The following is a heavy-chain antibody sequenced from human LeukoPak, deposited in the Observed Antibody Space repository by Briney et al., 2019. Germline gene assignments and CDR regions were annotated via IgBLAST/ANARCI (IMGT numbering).Heavy chain of an antibody. Sequence: GGSLRLSCAVSGITLSNYGMSWVRQAPGKGLEWVAGISDSGGSTKYADSVKGRFTISRDNPKNTLSLQMSSLRSEDTAVYFCAKRGVVIRVFLVGFHKEAYYFDSWGQEALVTVSS. J-gene: IGHJ4*02. V-gene: IGHV3-23*01. CDR1: GITLSNYG. CDR2: ISDSGGST. CDR3: AKRGVVIRVFLVGFHKEAYYFDS. D-gene: IGHD3-10*01.